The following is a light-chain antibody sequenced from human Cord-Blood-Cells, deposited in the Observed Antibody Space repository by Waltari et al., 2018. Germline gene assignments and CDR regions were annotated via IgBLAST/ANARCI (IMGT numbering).Light chain of an antibody. CDR2: KVS. Sequence: DVGMTQSPLSLPVTLGQPASISCRSSQSLVHHDGNTYLNWFQQRPGQSPRRLIYKVSNRDSGVPDRFSGSGSGTDFTLKISRVEAEDVGVYYCMKGTHWPYTFGQGTKLEIK. V-gene: IGKV2-30*02. CDR3: MKGTHWPYT. J-gene: IGKJ2*01. CDR1: QSLVHHDGNTY.